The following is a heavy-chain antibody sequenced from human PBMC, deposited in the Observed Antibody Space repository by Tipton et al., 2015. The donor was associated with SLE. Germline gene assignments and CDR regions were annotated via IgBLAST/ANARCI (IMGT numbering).Heavy chain of an antibody. CDR3: ARAAGRDGYSSSWAPFDY. Sequence: TLSLTCTVSGGSISSSSFYWGWIRQPPGKGLEWIGSFYYGKRTFYNPSLKSRVTISVDTSKNQFSLKLSSVTAADTAVYYCARAAGRDGYSSSWAPFDYWGQGTLVAVSS. J-gene: IGHJ4*02. CDR2: FYYGKRT. D-gene: IGHD6-13*01. CDR1: GGSISSSSFY. V-gene: IGHV4-39*07.